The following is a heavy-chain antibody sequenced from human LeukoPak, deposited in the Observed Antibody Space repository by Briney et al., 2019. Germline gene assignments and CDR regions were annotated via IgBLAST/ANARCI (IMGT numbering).Heavy chain of an antibody. CDR3: ARGRYCSSTSCYTGGSFY. V-gene: IGHV1-18*01. D-gene: IGHD2-2*02. CDR1: GYTFTSYG. CDR2: ISAYNGNT. J-gene: IGHJ4*02. Sequence: ASVKVSCKASGYTFTSYGISWVRQAPGQGLEWMGWISAYNGNTNYAQKLQGRVTMATDTSTSTAYMELRSLRSDDTAVYYCARGRYCSSTSCYTGGSFYWGQGTLVTVSS.